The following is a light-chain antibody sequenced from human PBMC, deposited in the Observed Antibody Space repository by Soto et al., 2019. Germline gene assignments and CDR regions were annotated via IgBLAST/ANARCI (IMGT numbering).Light chain of an antibody. Sequence: EIVLTQSPATLSLSPGERATLSCRASQSVSSSLAWYQQKPGQSPRLLLYDASNRATGIPARFSGSGSGTDFTLTISSLESDDFAVYYCQQRGSFGGGTKVDIK. CDR2: DAS. CDR3: QQRGS. V-gene: IGKV3-11*01. CDR1: QSVSSS. J-gene: IGKJ4*01.